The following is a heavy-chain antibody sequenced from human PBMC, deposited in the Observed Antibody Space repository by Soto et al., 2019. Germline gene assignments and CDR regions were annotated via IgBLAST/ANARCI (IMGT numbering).Heavy chain of an antibody. D-gene: IGHD3-22*01. CDR3: AKSPFSITMIVVVLAPYFDY. CDR1: GFTFSSYA. V-gene: IGHV3-23*01. J-gene: IGHJ4*02. Sequence: GGSLRLSCAASGFTFSSYAMSWVRQAPGKGLEWVSAISGSGGSTYYADSVKGRFTISRDNSKNTLYLQMNSLRAEDTAVYHCAKSPFSITMIVVVLAPYFDYWGQGTLVTVSS. CDR2: ISGSGGST.